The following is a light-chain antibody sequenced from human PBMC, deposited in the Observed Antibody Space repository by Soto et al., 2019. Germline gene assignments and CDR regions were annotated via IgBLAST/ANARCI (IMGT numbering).Light chain of an antibody. J-gene: IGKJ4*01. V-gene: IGKV3-11*01. CDR3: QQRSSSPSLT. CDR1: QSVSSY. CDR2: DAS. Sequence: EIVLTQSPATLSLSPGERATLSCRASQSVSSYLAWYQQKPGQAPRLLIYDASNRATGIPARFSGSGSGTDFTPPISSRQPQDVAVYYCQQRSSSPSLTFGGGTKVEIK.